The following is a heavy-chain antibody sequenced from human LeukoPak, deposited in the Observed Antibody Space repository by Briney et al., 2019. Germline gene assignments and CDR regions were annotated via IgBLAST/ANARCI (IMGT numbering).Heavy chain of an antibody. CDR3: ARGEGDYGDFNYDY. Sequence: SVKVSCKAPGGTFSSYAISWVRQAPGQGLEWMGRIIPIFGTANYAQKFQGRVTITTDESTSTAYMELSSLRSEDTAVYYCARGEGDYGDFNYDYWGQGTLVTVSS. V-gene: IGHV1-69*05. CDR1: GGTFSSYA. D-gene: IGHD4-17*01. J-gene: IGHJ4*02. CDR2: IIPIFGTA.